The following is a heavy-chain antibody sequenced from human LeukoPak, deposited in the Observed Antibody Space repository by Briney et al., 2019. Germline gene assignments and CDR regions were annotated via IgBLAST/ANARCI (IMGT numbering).Heavy chain of an antibody. CDR2: IYYSGST. J-gene: IGHJ5*02. CDR3: ARAISFLERNWFDP. Sequence: SETLSLTCAVSGYSISSGYYWSWIRQPPGKGLEWIGYIYYSGSTNYNPSLKSRVTISVDTSKNQFSLKLSSVTAADTAVYYCARAISFLERNWFDPWGQGTLVTVSS. V-gene: IGHV4-61*01. CDR1: GYSISSGYY. D-gene: IGHD3-3*02.